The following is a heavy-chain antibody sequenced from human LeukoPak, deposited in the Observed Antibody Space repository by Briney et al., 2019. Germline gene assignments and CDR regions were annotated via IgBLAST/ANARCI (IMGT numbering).Heavy chain of an antibody. CDR1: GGSISSYY. J-gene: IGHJ6*03. CDR2: IYYSGST. V-gene: IGHV4-59*01. CDR3: ARAGSGKNYYYMDV. D-gene: IGHD3-10*01. Sequence: SETLSLTCTVSGGSISSYYWSWIRQPPGKGLEWIGYIYYSGSTNYNPSLKSRVTISVDTSKNQFSLKLSSVTAADTAVYYCARAGSGKNYYYMDVWGKGTTVTVSS.